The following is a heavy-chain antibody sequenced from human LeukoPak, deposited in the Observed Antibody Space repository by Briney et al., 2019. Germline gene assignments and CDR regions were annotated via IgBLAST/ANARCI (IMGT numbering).Heavy chain of an antibody. J-gene: IGHJ6*04. Sequence: GGSLGLSCAASGFTFSSYEMNWVRQAPGKGLEWVSYISSSGSTIYYADSVKGRFTISRDNAKNSLYLQMNSLRAEDTAVYYCASLNCSSTSCLGMDVWGKGTTVTVSS. CDR2: ISSSGSTI. V-gene: IGHV3-48*03. D-gene: IGHD2-2*01. CDR1: GFTFSSYE. CDR3: ASLNCSSTSCLGMDV.